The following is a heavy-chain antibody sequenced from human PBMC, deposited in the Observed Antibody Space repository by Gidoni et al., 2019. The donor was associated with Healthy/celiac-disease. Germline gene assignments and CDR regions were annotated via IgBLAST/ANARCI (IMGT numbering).Heavy chain of an antibody. V-gene: IGHV3-33*01. CDR1: GLPFRSDG. D-gene: IGHD6-13*01. CDR3: ARELLAAASLDYNYGLDV. Sequence: QVPLVAAGGGGDQHGRSLRLSCAAPGLPFRSDGMHWVRPAPGKGLEGVAVIWYDGSNNYFADSVKGRFTISRDNSKNTLYLQMNSLRAEDTAVYYCARELLAAASLDYNYGLDVWGQGTTVTVSS. CDR2: IWYDGSNN. J-gene: IGHJ6*02.